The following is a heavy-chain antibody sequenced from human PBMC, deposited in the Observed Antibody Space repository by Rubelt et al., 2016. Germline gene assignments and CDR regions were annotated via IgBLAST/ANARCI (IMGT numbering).Heavy chain of an antibody. Sequence: QVQLQESGPGLVKPSETLSLTCTVSGGSISSYYWSWIRQPPGKGLEWIGYIYYSGSTNYNPSLKSRVTISVDTSKNQFSLKLGSVTAADTAVYYCARGGDSSQEYYFDYWGQGTLVTVSS. CDR1: GGSISSYY. J-gene: IGHJ4*02. CDR2: IYYSGST. V-gene: IGHV4-59*01. D-gene: IGHD6-13*01. CDR3: ARGGDSSQEYYFDY.